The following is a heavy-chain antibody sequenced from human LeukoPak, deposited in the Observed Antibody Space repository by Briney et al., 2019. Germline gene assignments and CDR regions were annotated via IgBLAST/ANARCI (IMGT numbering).Heavy chain of an antibody. D-gene: IGHD3-10*01. CDR2: IYYSGST. V-gene: IGHV4-39*07. J-gene: IGHJ4*02. Sequence: SETLSLTCTVSGGSIGSSSYYWGWIRQPPGKGLEWIGSIYYSGSTYYNPSLKSRVTISVDTSKNQFSLKLSSVTAADTAVYYCARGHGGYFDYWGQGTLVTVSS. CDR1: GGSIGSSSYY. CDR3: ARGHGGYFDY.